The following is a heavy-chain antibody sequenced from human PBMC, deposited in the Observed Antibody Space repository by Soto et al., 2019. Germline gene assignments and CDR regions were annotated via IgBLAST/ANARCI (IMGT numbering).Heavy chain of an antibody. V-gene: IGHV1-69*01. CDR2: IIPIFGTA. D-gene: IGHD3-10*01. J-gene: IGHJ5*02. CDR1: GGTFSSYA. CDR3: ARVGWFGDLYPGGGWFDP. Sequence: QVQLVQSWAEVQKPGSSVKVSCKASGGTFSSYAISWVRQAHGQELEWMGGIIPIFGTANYAHKFQGRVKINADQSTSTAYMELSSLRSEVTAVYYCARVGWFGDLYPGGGWFDPWCQGTLVTVSS.